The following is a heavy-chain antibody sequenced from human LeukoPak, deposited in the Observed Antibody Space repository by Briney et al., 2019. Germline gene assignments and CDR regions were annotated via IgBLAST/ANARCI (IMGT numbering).Heavy chain of an antibody. Sequence: SETLSLTCTVSGGSISSSSYYWGWIRQPPGKGLEWIGGIYYSWSTYYNPSHKSRVTISVDTSKNQFSLKLSSVTAADTAVYYCARATGSPRYMDVWGKGTTVTVSS. CDR2: IYYSWST. CDR3: ARATGSPRYMDV. V-gene: IGHV4-39*07. CDR1: GGSISSSSYY. D-gene: IGHD6-13*01. J-gene: IGHJ6*03.